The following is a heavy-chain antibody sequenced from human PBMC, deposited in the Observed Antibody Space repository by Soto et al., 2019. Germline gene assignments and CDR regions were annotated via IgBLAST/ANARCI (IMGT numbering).Heavy chain of an antibody. CDR2: IYPGDFDT. J-gene: IGHJ4*02. CDR1: GFSFTSYW. CDR3: ARHYYGPGPYYLDS. V-gene: IGHV5-51*01. Sequence: GESLKISCKGSGFSFTSYWIGWVRQMPGKGLEWMGIIYPGDFDTTYSPSFRGQVTISVDKSISTAYLQWSSLEASDTAMYYCARHYYGPGPYYLDSWGQGTLVTVSS. D-gene: IGHD3-10*01.